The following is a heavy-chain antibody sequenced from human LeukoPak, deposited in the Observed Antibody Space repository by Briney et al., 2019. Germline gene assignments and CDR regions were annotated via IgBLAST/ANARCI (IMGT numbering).Heavy chain of an antibody. D-gene: IGHD6-19*01. CDR3: ARGGQQWRGGNYFDS. V-gene: IGHV1-3*03. Sequence: ASVKVSCKASGYTFTDYALHWVRQAPGQSLEWMGWITTGRGDTRYSQDFQRRITLTRDKSANTVYMDLSDLTSEDTAVYYCARGGQQWRGGNYFDSWGQGTLVAVSS. CDR1: GYTFTDYA. CDR2: ITTGRGDT. J-gene: IGHJ4*02.